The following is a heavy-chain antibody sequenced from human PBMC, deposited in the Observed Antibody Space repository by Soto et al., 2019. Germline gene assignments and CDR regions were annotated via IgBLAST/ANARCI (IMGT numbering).Heavy chain of an antibody. D-gene: IGHD6-13*01. Sequence: PGGSLRLSCAASGFTFSSYAMHWVRQAPGKGLEWVAVISYDGSNKYYADSVKGRFTISRDNSKNTLYLQMNSLRAEDTAVYYCARDTVREIVRAADGRDYYYYYYYGMDVWGQGTKVTVSS. CDR1: GFTFSSYA. CDR3: ARDTVREIVRAADGRDYYYYYYYGMDV. V-gene: IGHV3-30-3*01. CDR2: ISYDGSNK. J-gene: IGHJ6*02.